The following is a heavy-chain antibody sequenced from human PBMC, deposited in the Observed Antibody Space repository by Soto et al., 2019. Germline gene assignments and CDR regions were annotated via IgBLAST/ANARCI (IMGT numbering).Heavy chain of an antibody. CDR3: ARVVAGYPPYYYYYGMDV. V-gene: IGHV3-53*01. CDR2: IYSGGST. CDR1: GFTVSSYY. Sequence: VGSLRLSCAASGFTVSSYYMSWVRQAPGKGLEWVSVIYSGGSTYYADSVKGRFTISRDNSKNTLYLQMNSLRAEDTAVYYCARVVAGYPPYYYYYGMDVWGQGTTVTVSS. D-gene: IGHD6-19*01. J-gene: IGHJ6*02.